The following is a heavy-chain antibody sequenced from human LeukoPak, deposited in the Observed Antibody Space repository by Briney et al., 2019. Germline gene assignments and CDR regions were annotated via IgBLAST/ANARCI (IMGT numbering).Heavy chain of an antibody. V-gene: IGHV4-59*01. Sequence: PSETLSLTCTVSIGSISRYYWSWIRQPPGKGLEWIGYIYYSGSTNYNPSLKGRVTISVDTSKNQFSLKLSSVTAADTAVYYCARGSYSGSYYYFDYWGQGTLVTVSS. J-gene: IGHJ4*02. CDR2: IYYSGST. CDR1: IGSISRYY. CDR3: ARGSYSGSYYYFDY. D-gene: IGHD1-26*01.